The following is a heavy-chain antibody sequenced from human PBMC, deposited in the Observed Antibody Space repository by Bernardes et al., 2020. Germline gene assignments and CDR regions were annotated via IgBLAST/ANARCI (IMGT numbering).Heavy chain of an antibody. CDR2: ISSSSSTI. V-gene: IGHV3-48*01. CDR1: GFTFSSYS. J-gene: IGHJ6*02. D-gene: IGHD4-17*01. Sequence: GGSLRLSCAASGFTFSSYSMNWVRHAPGKGLEWVSYISSSSSTIYYADSVKGRFTISRDNAKNSLYLQMNSLRAEDTAVYYCARDLPPTVVTPYGMDVWGQGTTVTVSS. CDR3: ARDLPPTVVTPYGMDV.